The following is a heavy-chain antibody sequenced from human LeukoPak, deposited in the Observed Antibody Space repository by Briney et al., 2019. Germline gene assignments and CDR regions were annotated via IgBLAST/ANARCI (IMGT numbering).Heavy chain of an antibody. CDR1: GFTFSSYW. CDR2: IKQDGSEK. CDR3: ARDEDSSGWYYHYYYYMDV. Sequence: GGSLRLSCAASGFTFSSYWMSWVRQAPGKGLEWVANIKQDGSEKYYVDSVKGRFTISRDNAKNSLYLQMNSLRAEDTAVYYCARDEDSSGWYYHYYYYMDVWGKGTTVTVSS. V-gene: IGHV3-7*01. J-gene: IGHJ6*03. D-gene: IGHD6-19*01.